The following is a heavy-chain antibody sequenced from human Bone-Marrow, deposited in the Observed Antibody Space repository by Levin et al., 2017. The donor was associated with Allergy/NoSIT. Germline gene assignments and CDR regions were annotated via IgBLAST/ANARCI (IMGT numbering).Heavy chain of an antibody. Sequence: PGGSLRLSCTVSGGSMTSTTFYWAWIRQAPGKGLEWIASILYNGSPYYNPSLKNKSRVTIAVDTSKNQFSLRLTSVTATDTAVYYCARQVGGYYYMDVWGKGTTVTVSS. CDR1: GGSMTSTTFY. CDR3: ARQVGGYYYMDV. V-gene: IGHV4-39*01. J-gene: IGHJ6*03. CDR2: ILYNGSP.